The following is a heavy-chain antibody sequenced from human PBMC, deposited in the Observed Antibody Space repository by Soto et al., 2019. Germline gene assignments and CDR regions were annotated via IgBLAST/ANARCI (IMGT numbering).Heavy chain of an antibody. CDR1: GYAISNGYY. Sequence: SETLSLTCAVSGYAISNGYYWGWVRQPPGKGLEWIGDSHQSGITHHSPSLKGRVVTSMLTSKNLFSLDLISVTAADTAVYYCVRTVAVAGTNVPDYFDHWGQGIQVTVSS. D-gene: IGHD6-19*01. V-gene: IGHV4-38-2*01. CDR2: SHQSGIT. J-gene: IGHJ4*02. CDR3: VRTVAVAGTNVPDYFDH.